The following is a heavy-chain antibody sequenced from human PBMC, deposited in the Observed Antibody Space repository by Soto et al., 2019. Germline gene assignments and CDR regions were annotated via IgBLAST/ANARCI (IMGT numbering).Heavy chain of an antibody. J-gene: IGHJ3*02. CDR2: ISISSSYT. CDR3: ARIVSRYHLLSGAFDI. CDR1: GFTFSDYY. D-gene: IGHD2-2*01. Sequence: GSRRLSCAASGFTFSDYYMSWIRQDPGKGLEWVSYISISSSYTNYADSVKGRFTISRDNAKNSLYLQMNSLRAEEKALYYCARIVSRYHLLSGAFDIWGQGTMVTVSS. V-gene: IGHV3-11*06.